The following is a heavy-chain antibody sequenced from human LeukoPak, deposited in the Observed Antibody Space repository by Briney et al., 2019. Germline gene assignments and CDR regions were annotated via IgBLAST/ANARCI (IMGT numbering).Heavy chain of an antibody. Sequence: GGSLRLSCAASGFTFDDYAMHWVRQAPGKGLEWVSGISWNSGSIGYADSVKGRFTISRDNAKNSLYLQMNSLRAEDTAVYYCARDANYYDSSGYFDYWGQGTLVTASS. J-gene: IGHJ4*02. CDR2: ISWNSGSI. V-gene: IGHV3-9*01. CDR3: ARDANYYDSSGYFDY. D-gene: IGHD3-22*01. CDR1: GFTFDDYA.